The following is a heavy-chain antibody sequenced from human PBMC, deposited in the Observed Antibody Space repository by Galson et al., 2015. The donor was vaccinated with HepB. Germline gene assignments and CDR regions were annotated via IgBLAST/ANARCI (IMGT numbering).Heavy chain of an antibody. V-gene: IGHV3-23*01. D-gene: IGHD4-17*01. CDR1: GFSFSSYA. Sequence: SLRLSCPASGFSFSSYAMRWVRKAPGKGLEWVSGITRSGDNTYYTDSVKGRFTISRDNSKNTLYLQMNNLRGDDTALYYCAKLPNYGEPLDYWGQGTLVTVSS. J-gene: IGHJ4*02. CDR3: AKLPNYGEPLDY. CDR2: ITRSGDNT.